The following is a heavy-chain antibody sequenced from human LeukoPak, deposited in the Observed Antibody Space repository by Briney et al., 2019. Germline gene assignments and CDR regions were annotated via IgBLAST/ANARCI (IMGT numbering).Heavy chain of an antibody. V-gene: IGHV3-9*01. J-gene: IGHJ4*02. D-gene: IGHD3-22*01. Sequence: PGGSLRLSCAASGFTFDDYAMHWVRQAPGKGLEWVSGISWNSGSIGYADSVKGRFTIPRDNAKNSLYLQMNSLRAEDTALYYCAKDLDSRGLYYFDYWGQGTLVTVSS. CDR1: GFTFDDYA. CDR3: AKDLDSRGLYYFDY. CDR2: ISWNSGSI.